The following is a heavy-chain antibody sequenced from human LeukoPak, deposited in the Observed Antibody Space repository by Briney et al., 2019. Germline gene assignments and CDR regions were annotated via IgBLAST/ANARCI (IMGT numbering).Heavy chain of an antibody. CDR2: LSPGGGIT. V-gene: IGHV3-23*01. Sequence: GGSLRLSCAVSGFALGSEAMSWVRHSPARGLEGVASLSPGGGITYYADYVKGRFTISRDNSKNSLFVQMNSLRAENTAVYFCAKSRSGSANWALQIFDNWGQGTLVTVSS. CDR1: GFALGSEA. J-gene: IGHJ4*02. D-gene: IGHD1-1*01. CDR3: AKSRSGSANWALQIFDN.